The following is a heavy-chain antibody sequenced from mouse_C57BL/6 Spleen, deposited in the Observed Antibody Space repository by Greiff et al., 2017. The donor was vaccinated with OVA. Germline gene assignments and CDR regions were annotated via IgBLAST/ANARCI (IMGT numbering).Heavy chain of an antibody. V-gene: IGHV1-61*01. D-gene: IGHD2-3*01. Sequence: QQSCKASGYTFTSYWMDWVKQRPGQGLEWIGNIYPSDSETHYNQKFKDKATLTVDKSSSTAYMQLSSLTSEDSAVYYCARKRGYSWFAYWGQGTLVTVSA. CDR1: GYTFTSYW. J-gene: IGHJ3*01. CDR2: IYPSDSET. CDR3: ARKRGYSWFAY.